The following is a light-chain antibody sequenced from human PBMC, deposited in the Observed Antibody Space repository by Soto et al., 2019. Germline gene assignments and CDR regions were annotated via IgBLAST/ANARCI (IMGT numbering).Light chain of an antibody. V-gene: IGLV2-14*01. CDR1: SSDVGGYNY. Sequence: QYALTQPASVSGSPGQSITISCTGTSSDVGGYNYVSWYQQHPGKAPKLMIYEVSNRPSGVSNRFSGSKSGNTASLTISGLQAEDEADYYCSSYTSSSTHWVFGGGTKLTV. J-gene: IGLJ3*02. CDR2: EVS. CDR3: SSYTSSSTHWV.